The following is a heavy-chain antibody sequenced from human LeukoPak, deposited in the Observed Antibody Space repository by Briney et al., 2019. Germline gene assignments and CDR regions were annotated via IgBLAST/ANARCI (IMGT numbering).Heavy chain of an antibody. CDR3: ARDSPDSYGYIFDY. CDR2: ISYDGSNK. V-gene: IGHV3-30*04. CDR1: GFTFSSYA. D-gene: IGHD5-18*01. J-gene: IGHJ4*02. Sequence: GRSLRLSCAASGFTFSSYAMHWVRQAPDKGLEWVAVISYDGSNKYYADSVKGRFTISRDNSKNTLYLQMNSLRAEDTAVYYCARDSPDSYGYIFDYWGQGTLVTVSS.